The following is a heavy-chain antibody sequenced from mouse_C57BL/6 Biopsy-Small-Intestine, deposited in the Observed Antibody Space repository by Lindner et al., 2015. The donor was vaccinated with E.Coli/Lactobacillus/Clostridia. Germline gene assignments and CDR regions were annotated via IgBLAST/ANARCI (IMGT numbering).Heavy chain of an antibody. CDR1: GISITTGNYR. D-gene: IGHD2-3*01. V-gene: IGHV3-5*01. Sequence: VQLQESGPGLVKPSQTVFLTCTVTGISITTGNYRWSWIRQFPGNKLEWIGYIYYSGTITYNPSLTSRTTITRDTPKNQFFLEMNSLTAEDTATYYCARASYDGYYGGAMDYWGQGTSVTVSS. CDR3: ARASYDGYYGGAMDY. J-gene: IGHJ4*01. CDR2: IYYSGTI.